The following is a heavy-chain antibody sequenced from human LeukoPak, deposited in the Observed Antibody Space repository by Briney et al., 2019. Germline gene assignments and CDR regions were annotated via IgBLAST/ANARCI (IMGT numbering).Heavy chain of an antibody. D-gene: IGHD6-19*01. CDR3: ARGTPSGWHGAVY. J-gene: IGHJ4*02. Sequence: ASVKVSCKAFEYTFTSYDVHWVRQATGQGLEWMGWMNPNSGDTGYAQKFQGRVTMTRNTSISTAYMELNSLRSEDTAVYYCARGTPSGWHGAVYWGQGTLVTVSS. V-gene: IGHV1-8*01. CDR2: MNPNSGDT. CDR1: EYTFTSYD.